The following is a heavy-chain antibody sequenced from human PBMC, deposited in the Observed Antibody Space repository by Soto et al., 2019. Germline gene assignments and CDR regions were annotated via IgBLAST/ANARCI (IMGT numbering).Heavy chain of an antibody. V-gene: IGHV4-61*01. CDR1: GGSVSSGSYY. J-gene: IGHJ4*02. Sequence: SETLSLTCTVSGGSVSSGSYYWSWIRQPPGKGLEWIGYIYYSGSTNYNPSLKSRVTISVDTSKNQFSLKLSSVTAADTAVYYCAREWGSSSWHFDYWGQGTLVTVSS. CDR3: AREWGSSSWHFDY. D-gene: IGHD6-13*01. CDR2: IYYSGST.